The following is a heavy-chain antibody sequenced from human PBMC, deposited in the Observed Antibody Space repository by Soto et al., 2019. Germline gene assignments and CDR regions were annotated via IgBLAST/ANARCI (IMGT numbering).Heavy chain of an antibody. CDR3: ARGMGGRVYYYYFGMDV. CDR2: IIPIFGTA. V-gene: IGHV1-69*13. D-gene: IGHD2-15*01. J-gene: IGHJ6*02. Sequence: SVKVSCKASGGTFSSYAISWVRQAPGQGLEWMGGIIPIFGTANYAQKFQGRVTITADESTSTAYMEMNGLRPDDTSVYYCARGMGGRVYYYYFGMDVWGPGTTVTVSS. CDR1: GGTFSSYA.